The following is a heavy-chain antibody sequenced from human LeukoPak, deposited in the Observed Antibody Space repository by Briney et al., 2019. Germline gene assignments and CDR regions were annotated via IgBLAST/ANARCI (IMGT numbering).Heavy chain of an antibody. D-gene: IGHD4-17*01. CDR3: ARHYGDYRYYFDY. V-gene: IGHV4-34*01. J-gene: IGHJ4*02. CDR2: INHSGST. CDR1: GGFFSGYY. Sequence: PSETLSLTCAVYGGFFSGYYWSWIRRPPGKGLEWIGEINHSGSTNYNPSLKSRVTISVDTSKNQFSLKLSSVTAADTAVYYCARHYGDYRYYFDYWGQGTLVTVSS.